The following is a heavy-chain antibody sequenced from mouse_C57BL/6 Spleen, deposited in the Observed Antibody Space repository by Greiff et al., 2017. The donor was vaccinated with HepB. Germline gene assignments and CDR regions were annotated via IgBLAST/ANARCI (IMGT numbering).Heavy chain of an antibody. D-gene: IGHD1-1*01. CDR2: ISSGGSYT. Sequence: EVQLQQSGGDLEKPGGSLKLSCAASGFTFSSYGMSWVRQTPDKRLEWVATISSGGSYTYYPDSVKGRFTISRDNAKNTLYLQMSSLKSEDTARYYCARSGVTTVVDAMDYWGQGTSVTVSS. J-gene: IGHJ4*01. CDR3: ARSGVTTVVDAMDY. V-gene: IGHV5-6*01. CDR1: GFTFSSYG.